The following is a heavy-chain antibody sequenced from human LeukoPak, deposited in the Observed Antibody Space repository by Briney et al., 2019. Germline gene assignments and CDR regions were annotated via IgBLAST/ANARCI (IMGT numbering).Heavy chain of an antibody. V-gene: IGHV5-10-1*01. Sequence: GESLKISCKGSGYSFTSYWISWVPQMPGKGLEWMGRIDPSDSYTNYSPSFQGHVTISADKSISTAYLQWSSLKASDTAMYYCATGRDISWFDPWGQGTLVTVSS. CDR2: IDPSDSYT. J-gene: IGHJ5*02. CDR1: GYSFTSYW. D-gene: IGHD3-9*01. CDR3: ATGRDISWFDP.